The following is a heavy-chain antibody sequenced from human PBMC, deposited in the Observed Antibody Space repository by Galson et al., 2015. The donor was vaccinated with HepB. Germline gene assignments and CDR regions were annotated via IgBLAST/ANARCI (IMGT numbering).Heavy chain of an antibody. CDR1: GYTFTSYG. D-gene: IGHD2-15*01. CDR3: AREGYCSGGSCSYSSFDY. Sequence: SVKVSCKASGYTFTSYGISWVRQAPGQGLEWMGWISAYNGNTNYAQKLQGRVTMTTDTSTSTAYMELRSLRSDDTAVYYCAREGYCSGGSCSYSSFDYWGQGTLVTVSS. V-gene: IGHV1-18*01. J-gene: IGHJ4*02. CDR2: ISAYNGNT.